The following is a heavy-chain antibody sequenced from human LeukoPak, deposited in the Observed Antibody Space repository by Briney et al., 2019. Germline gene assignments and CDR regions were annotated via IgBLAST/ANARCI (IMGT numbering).Heavy chain of an antibody. D-gene: IGHD3-22*01. CDR3: ARGKQYYYDSSGYYTSHYYYYGMDV. J-gene: IGHJ6*02. Sequence: PPETLSLTCALYGGSFRGYYWSWIPHPPGKGLEWGGEINHRGSTTYTTSPKSRVTISVDTSKNQFSLKLSSVTAADMAVYYCARGKQYYYDSSGYYTSHYYYYGMDVWGQGTTVTVSS. CDR2: INHRGST. CDR1: GGSFRGYY. V-gene: IGHV4-34*01.